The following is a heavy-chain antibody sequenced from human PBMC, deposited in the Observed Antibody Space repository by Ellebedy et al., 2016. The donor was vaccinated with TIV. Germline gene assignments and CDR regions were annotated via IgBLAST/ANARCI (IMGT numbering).Heavy chain of an antibody. D-gene: IGHD3-10*01. Sequence: AASVTVSCKASGYTFTSYAMHWVRQAPGQRLEWLGWINVGNGNTKYSQKFQGRVTITRDTSASTAYMELSSLRAEDTAVYYCARVGVMYDYGSEQSDNWGQGTLVTVSS. CDR3: ARVGVMYDYGSEQSDN. V-gene: IGHV1-3*01. CDR2: INVGNGNT. J-gene: IGHJ4*02. CDR1: GYTFTSYA.